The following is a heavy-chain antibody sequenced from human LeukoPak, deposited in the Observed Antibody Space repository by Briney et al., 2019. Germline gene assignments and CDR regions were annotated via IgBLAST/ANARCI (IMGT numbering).Heavy chain of an antibody. Sequence: SETLSLTCTVSGGSISSYYWSWIRQPAGKGLEWIGRIYTSGSTNYNPSLKSRVTMSVDTSKNKFSLKLSSVTAADTAVYYCASQYYDSSGYYYVGYFDYWGQGTLVTVSS. CDR3: ASQYYDSSGYYYVGYFDY. CDR1: GGSISSYY. D-gene: IGHD3-22*01. J-gene: IGHJ4*02. V-gene: IGHV4-4*07. CDR2: IYTSGST.